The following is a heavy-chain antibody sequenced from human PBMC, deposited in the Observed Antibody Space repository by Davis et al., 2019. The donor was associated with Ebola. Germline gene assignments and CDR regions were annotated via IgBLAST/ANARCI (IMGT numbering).Heavy chain of an antibody. CDR3: ARLRVRDYVRGSYLDAFDI. Sequence: MPSETLSLTCTVSGGSISSSSYYWGWIRQPPGKGLEWIGSIYYSGSTYYNPSLKSRVTISVDTSKNQFSLKLSSVTAADTAVYYCARLRVRDYVRGSYLDAFDIWGQGTMVTVSS. V-gene: IGHV4-39*01. D-gene: IGHD3-16*01. CDR1: GGSISSSSYY. CDR2: IYYSGST. J-gene: IGHJ3*02.